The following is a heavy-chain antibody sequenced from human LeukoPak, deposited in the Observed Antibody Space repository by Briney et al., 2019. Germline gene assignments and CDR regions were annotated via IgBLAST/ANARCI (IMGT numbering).Heavy chain of an antibody. V-gene: IGHV1-2*02. CDR1: GYTFTGYY. D-gene: IGHD3-10*01. Sequence: GASVKVSCKASGYTFTGYYMHWVRQAPGQGLEWMGWINPNSGGTNYAQKFQGRVTMTRDTSISTAYMELSRMRSDDTAVYYCARSGGYTMVRGVSFDYWGQGTLVTVSS. J-gene: IGHJ4*02. CDR3: ARSGGYTMVRGVSFDY. CDR2: INPNSGGT.